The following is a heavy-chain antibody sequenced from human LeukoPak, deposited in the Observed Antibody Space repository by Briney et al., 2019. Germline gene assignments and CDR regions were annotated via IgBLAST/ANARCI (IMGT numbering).Heavy chain of an antibody. CDR1: GYTFTGYY. CDR3: ARDYYDSSGYHNWFDP. J-gene: IGHJ5*02. D-gene: IGHD3-22*01. CDR2: INPNHGDT. V-gene: IGHV1-2*02. Sequence: VASVKVSCKASGYTFTGYYMHWVRQAPGQGLGWMGWINPNHGDTNYAQKFQGRVTMTRDTSISTAYMELSRLRSDDTAVYYCARDYYDSSGYHNWFDPWGQGTLVTVSS.